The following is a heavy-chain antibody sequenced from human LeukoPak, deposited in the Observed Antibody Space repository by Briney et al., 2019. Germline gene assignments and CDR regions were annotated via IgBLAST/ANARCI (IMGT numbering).Heavy chain of an antibody. V-gene: IGHV3-23*01. Sequence: PGGSLRLSCAASGFTFSSYAMSWVRQAPGKGLEWVSAISGSGGSTYYADSVKGRFTISRDNSKNTLYLQMNSLRAEDTAVYYCAKEGVIQWELLGGAFDIWGQGTMVTVSS. CDR1: GFTFSSYA. CDR2: ISGSGGST. D-gene: IGHD1-26*01. CDR3: AKEGVIQWELLGGAFDI. J-gene: IGHJ3*02.